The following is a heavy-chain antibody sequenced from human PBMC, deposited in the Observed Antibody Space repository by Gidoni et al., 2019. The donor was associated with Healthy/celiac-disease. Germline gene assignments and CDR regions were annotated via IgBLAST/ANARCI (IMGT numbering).Heavy chain of an antibody. Sequence: QVQLVESGGGVVQPGRSLRLSCAASGFPFSSYGMHWVRQAPGKGLAWVAVISYDGSNKYYADSVKGRFTISRDNSKNTLYLQMNSLRAEDTAVYYCAKGDSSSFRYYYGMDVWGQGTTVTVSS. CDR1: GFPFSSYG. CDR3: AKGDSSSFRYYYGMDV. D-gene: IGHD6-6*01. V-gene: IGHV3-30*18. CDR2: ISYDGSNK. J-gene: IGHJ6*02.